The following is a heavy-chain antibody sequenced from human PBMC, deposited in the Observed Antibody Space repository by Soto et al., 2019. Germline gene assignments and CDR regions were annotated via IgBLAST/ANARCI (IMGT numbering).Heavy chain of an antibody. J-gene: IGHJ6*01. CDR3: AKGSLYYYGIDA. CDR2: ISENGMKT. V-gene: IGHV3-23*01. D-gene: IGHD3-10*01. CDR1: GFTFDNYR. Sequence: PWGSLRLSCAASGFTFDNYRMNWVRQAQGKGLELASVISENGMKTFYADSVKGRFTVSRDNSRREVYLEMNSLRGDDTAIDYWAKGSLYYYGIDAWGQGTTVTVSS.